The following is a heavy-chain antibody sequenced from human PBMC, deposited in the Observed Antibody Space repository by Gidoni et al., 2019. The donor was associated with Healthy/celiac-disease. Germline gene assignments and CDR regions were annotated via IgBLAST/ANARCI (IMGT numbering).Heavy chain of an antibody. J-gene: IGHJ4*02. CDR3: TSAGSYDAGFGY. Sequence: VQLVESGGGLVQPGGSLQLSCAASGFTFSGSAMHWVRQASGKGLEWVGRIRSKANSYATAYAASVKGRFTISRDDSKNTAYLQMNSLKTEDTAVYYCTSAGSYDAGFGYWGQGTLVTVSS. CDR2: IRSKANSYAT. D-gene: IGHD1-26*01. CDR1: GFTFSGSA. V-gene: IGHV3-73*02.